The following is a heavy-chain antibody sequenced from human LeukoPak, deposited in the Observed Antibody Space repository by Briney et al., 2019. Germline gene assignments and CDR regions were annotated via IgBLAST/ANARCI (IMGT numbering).Heavy chain of an antibody. CDR3: ARVAENA. CDR1: GFTVSTNY. D-gene: IGHD6-13*01. V-gene: IGHV3-69-1*01. Sequence: GGSLRLSCAASGFTVSTNYMSWVRQAPGKGLEWISYISSTSTIYYADSVKGRFTISRDNAKNSLYLQMNSLRAEDTAVYYCARVAENAWGQGTLVTVSS. J-gene: IGHJ5*02. CDR2: ISSTSTI.